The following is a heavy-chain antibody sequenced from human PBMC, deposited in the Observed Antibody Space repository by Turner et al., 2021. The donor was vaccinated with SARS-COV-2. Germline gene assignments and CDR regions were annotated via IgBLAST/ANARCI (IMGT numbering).Heavy chain of an antibody. J-gene: IGHJ4*02. Sequence: EVQLVESGGGLVQPGGSLRHSCAASGFTVSSNYMNWVRQAPGKGLEWVSVIYSGGSTYYADSVKGRFTISRDNSKNTLYLQMNSLRAEDTALYYCARDLGGTSSLGGYFDYWGQGTLVTVSS. V-gene: IGHV3-66*02. CDR1: GFTVSSNY. CDR3: ARDLGGTSSLGGYFDY. CDR2: IYSGGST. D-gene: IGHD2-2*01.